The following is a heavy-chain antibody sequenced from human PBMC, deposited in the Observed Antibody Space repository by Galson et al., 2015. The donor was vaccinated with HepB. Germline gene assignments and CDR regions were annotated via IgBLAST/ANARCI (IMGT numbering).Heavy chain of an antibody. CDR2: IDPYNRET. D-gene: IGHD2-15*01. CDR3: ARGAVVEVVDATQNNWFDP. V-gene: IGHV1-18*01. Sequence: SVKVSCKASGYTFSSYSVTWVRQAPGQGLEWMAWIDPYNRETHFARKFQGRLTLTTNTFTSTAYMELRSLRSDDTAVYYCARGAVVEVVDATQNNWFDPWGQGTLVTVSS. J-gene: IGHJ5*02. CDR1: GYTFSSYS.